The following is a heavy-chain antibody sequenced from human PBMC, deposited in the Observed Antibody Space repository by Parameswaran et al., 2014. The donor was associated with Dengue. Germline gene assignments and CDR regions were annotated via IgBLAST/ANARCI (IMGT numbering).Heavy chain of an antibody. CDR2: INPNSGGT. J-gene: IGHJ4*02. CDR3: ARGGTGTTYYFDY. Sequence: WVRQAPGQGLEWMGWINPNSGGTNYAQKFQGWVTMTRDTSISTAYMELSRLRSDDTAVYYCARGGTGTTYYFDYWGQGTLVTVSS. D-gene: IGHD1-7*01. V-gene: IGHV1-2*04.